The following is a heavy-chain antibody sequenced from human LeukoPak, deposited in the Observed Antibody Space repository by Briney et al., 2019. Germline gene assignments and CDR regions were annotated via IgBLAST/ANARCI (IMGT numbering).Heavy chain of an antibody. CDR1: GGTFSSYA. Sequence: SVKVSCKASGGTFSSYAISWVRQAPGQGLEWMGRIIPIFGIANYAQKFQGRVTITADKSTSTAYMELGSLRSEDTAVYYCARDLRYCSSTSCYQGDGFDPWGQGTLVTVSS. V-gene: IGHV1-69*04. D-gene: IGHD2-2*01. CDR3: ARDLRYCSSTSCYQGDGFDP. J-gene: IGHJ5*02. CDR2: IIPIFGIA.